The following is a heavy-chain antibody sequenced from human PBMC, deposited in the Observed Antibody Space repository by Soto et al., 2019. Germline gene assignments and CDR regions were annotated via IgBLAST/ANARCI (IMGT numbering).Heavy chain of an antibody. D-gene: IGHD3-9*01. CDR1: GFTFTSSA. CDR2: IVVGSGNT. V-gene: IGHV1-58*01. CDR3: AADRALRYPHHLFMDV. J-gene: IGHJ6*02. Sequence: SVKVSCKASGFTFTSSAVQWVRQARGQRLEWIGWIVVGSGNTNYAQKFQERVTITRDMSTSTASMELSSLRSEDTAVYYCAADRALRYPHHLFMDVWGQGTTVTVSS.